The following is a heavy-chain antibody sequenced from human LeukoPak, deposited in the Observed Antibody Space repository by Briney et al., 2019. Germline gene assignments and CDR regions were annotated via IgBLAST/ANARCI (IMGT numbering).Heavy chain of an antibody. CDR1: GGTFSSYA. J-gene: IGHJ4*02. CDR2: IIPIFGTA. V-gene: IGHV1-69*13. CDR3: ARYLGIEQLVDY. D-gene: IGHD6-6*01. Sequence: ASVKVSCKASGGTFSSYAISWVRQAPGPGLEWMGGIIPIFGTANYAQKFQGRVTITADESTSTAYMELSSLRSEDTAVYYCARYLGIEQLVDYWGQGTLVTVSS.